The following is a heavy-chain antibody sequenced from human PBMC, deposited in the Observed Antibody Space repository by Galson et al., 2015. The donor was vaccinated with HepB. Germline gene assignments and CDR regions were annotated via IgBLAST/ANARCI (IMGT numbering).Heavy chain of an antibody. Sequence: SLRLSCAASGFTFDDYNMHWVRRAPGKGLEWVSLISWDGGSTYYADSVKGRFTISRDNSKNSLYLQMNSLRTDDTALYYCAKDGDGYYDTSGQKQRYFQHWGQGTLVTVSS. CDR1: GFTFDDYN. D-gene: IGHD3-22*01. CDR3: AKDGDGYYDTSGQKQRYFQH. V-gene: IGHV3-43*01. CDR2: ISWDGGST. J-gene: IGHJ1*01.